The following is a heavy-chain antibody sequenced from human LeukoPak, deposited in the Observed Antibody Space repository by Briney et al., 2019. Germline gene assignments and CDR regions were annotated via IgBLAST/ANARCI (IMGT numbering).Heavy chain of an antibody. D-gene: IGHD3-10*01. CDR2: INHSGST. Sequence: KPSETLSPTCAVYGGSFSGYYWSWIRQPPGKGLEWIGEINHSGSTNYNPSLKSRVTISVDTSKNQFSLKLSSVTAADTAVYYCARGSNYYDSGKGWFDPWGQGTLVTVSS. V-gene: IGHV4-34*01. CDR1: GGSFSGYY. J-gene: IGHJ5*02. CDR3: ARGSNYYDSGKGWFDP.